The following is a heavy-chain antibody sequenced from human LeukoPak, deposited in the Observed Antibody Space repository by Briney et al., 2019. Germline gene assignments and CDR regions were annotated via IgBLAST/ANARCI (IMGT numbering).Heavy chain of an antibody. V-gene: IGHV1-8*03. CDR1: GYTFTSYD. CDR3: ARGQYPIYSNYGYYYYMDV. J-gene: IGHJ6*03. Sequence: ASVKVSCKASGYTFTSYDINWVRQATGQGLEWMGWMIPNSGNTGYAQKFQGRVTITRNTSISTAYMELSSLRSEDTAVYYCARGQYPIYSNYGYYYYMDVWGKGTTVTVPS. D-gene: IGHD4-11*01. CDR2: MIPNSGNT.